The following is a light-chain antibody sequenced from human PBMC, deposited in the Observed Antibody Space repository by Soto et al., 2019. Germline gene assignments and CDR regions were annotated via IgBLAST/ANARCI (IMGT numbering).Light chain of an antibody. CDR2: EVN. CDR3: SSYAGSNWYV. J-gene: IGLJ1*01. CDR1: NSDVGGYNY. V-gene: IGLV2-8*01. Sequence: QSVLTQPPSPSGSPGQSVTISCIGTNSDVGGYNYVSWYQQYPGKAPKLIIYEVNERPSGVPDRFSGSKSGNTASLTVSGLQTADEADYYCSSYAGSNWYVFGTGTKVTVL.